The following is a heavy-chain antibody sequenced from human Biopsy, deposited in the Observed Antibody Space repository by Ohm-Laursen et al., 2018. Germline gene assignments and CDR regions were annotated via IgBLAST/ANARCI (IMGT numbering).Heavy chain of an antibody. D-gene: IGHD4-17*01. Sequence: SDTLSLTCAVSVGSINSNDYYWGWIRQAPGKGLERLGSVHYSGATYYNPPLTSRATISVDTAKNQFFLKLRSVTAADTAVYYCARPLRGGEYEGFDLWGPGTMVSVSP. CDR1: VGSINSNDYY. CDR3: ARPLRGGEYEGFDL. J-gene: IGHJ3*01. V-gene: IGHV4-39*01. CDR2: VHYSGAT.